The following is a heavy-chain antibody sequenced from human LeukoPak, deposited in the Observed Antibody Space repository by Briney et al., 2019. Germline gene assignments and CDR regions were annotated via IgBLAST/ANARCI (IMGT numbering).Heavy chain of an antibody. D-gene: IGHD7-27*01. CDR2: INHSGST. J-gene: IGHJ4*02. Sequence: SETLSLTCAVYGGSFSDYYCYWIRQPPGKGLEWIGEINHSGSTNYNPSLKSRLTISVDTSKNQFSLKLSSVTAADTAVYYCASRKLGNDYWGQGTLVTVSS. CDR3: ASRKLGNDY. V-gene: IGHV4-34*01. CDR1: GGSFSDYY.